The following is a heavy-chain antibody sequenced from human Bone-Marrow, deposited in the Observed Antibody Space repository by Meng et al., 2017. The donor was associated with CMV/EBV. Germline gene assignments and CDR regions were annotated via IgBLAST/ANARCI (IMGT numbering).Heavy chain of an antibody. V-gene: IGHV4-59*01. Sequence: SETLSLTCAVYGGSFSGYYWSWIRQPPGKGLECVGYIYYSGSTNYNPPLKSRVTISVDTSKNQFSLKLSSVTAADTAVYYCARVGLSITGTIFDYWGQGTRVTGSS. J-gene: IGHJ4*02. CDR1: GGSFSGYY. CDR3: ARVGLSITGTIFDY. D-gene: IGHD1-20*01. CDR2: IYYSGST.